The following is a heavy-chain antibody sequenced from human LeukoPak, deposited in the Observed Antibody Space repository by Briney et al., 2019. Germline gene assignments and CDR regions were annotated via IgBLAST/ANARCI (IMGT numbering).Heavy chain of an antibody. Sequence: PGGSLRLSCAASGFTFSTYSMNWVRQAPGERLEWVLIIIGAGASTNYANSVKGRFTISTDNSRNTMYLQMNSLIVEDTAVYYCAKKNLAAAGPNYFDYWGQGTLVTVSS. D-gene: IGHD6-13*01. J-gene: IGHJ4*02. CDR1: GFTFSTYS. CDR2: IIGAGAST. CDR3: AKKNLAAAGPNYFDY. V-gene: IGHV3-23*01.